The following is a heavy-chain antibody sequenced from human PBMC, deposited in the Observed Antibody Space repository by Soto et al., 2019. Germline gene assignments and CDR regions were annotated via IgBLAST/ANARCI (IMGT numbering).Heavy chain of an antibody. CDR3: ARVGDYGEFYYYYYGMDV. CDR1: GFTFSSYE. J-gene: IGHJ6*02. D-gene: IGHD4-17*01. CDR2: ISSSGSTI. Sequence: GGSLRLSCAASGFTFSSYEMNWVRQAPGKGLEWVSYISSSGSTIYYADSVKGRFTISRDNAKNSLYLQMNSLRAEDTAVYYCARVGDYGEFYYYYYGMDVWGQGTTVTV. V-gene: IGHV3-48*03.